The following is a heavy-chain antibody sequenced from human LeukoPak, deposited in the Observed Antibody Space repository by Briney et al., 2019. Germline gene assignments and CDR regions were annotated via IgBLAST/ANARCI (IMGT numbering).Heavy chain of an antibody. CDR1: GYTFTSYG. D-gene: IGHD6-13*01. CDR2: ISAYNGNT. CDR3: ARDHYRGAAVFYHPYPKTNWFDP. V-gene: IGHV1-18*01. Sequence: ASVKVSCKASGYTFTSYGISWVRQAPGQGLEWMGWISAYNGNTNYAQKLQGRVTMTTDTSTSTAYMELRSLRSDDTAVYYCARDHYRGAAVFYHPYPKTNWFDPWGQGTLVTVSS. J-gene: IGHJ5*02.